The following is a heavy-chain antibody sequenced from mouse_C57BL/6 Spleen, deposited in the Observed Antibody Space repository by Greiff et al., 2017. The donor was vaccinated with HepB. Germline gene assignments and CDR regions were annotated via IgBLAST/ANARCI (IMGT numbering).Heavy chain of an antibody. D-gene: IGHD1-1*01. CDR3: ANLHYYGSSRFDY. CDR2: IHPNRGST. CDR1: GYTFTSYW. J-gene: IGHJ2*01. V-gene: IGHV1-64*01. Sequence: QVQLQQPGAELVKPGASVKLSCKASGYTFTSYWMHWVKQRPGQGLEWIGMIHPNRGSTNYNEKFKSKATLTVDKSSSTAYMQLSSLTSEDSAVYYCANLHYYGSSRFDYWGQGTTLTVSS.